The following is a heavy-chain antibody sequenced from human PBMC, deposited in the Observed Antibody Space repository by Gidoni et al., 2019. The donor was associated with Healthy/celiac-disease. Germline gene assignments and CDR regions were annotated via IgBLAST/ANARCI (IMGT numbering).Heavy chain of an antibody. CDR3: ARFRGGDSDAFDI. Sequence: QVQLQESGPGLVKPSETLSLTCPVSGGSISSYYWSWIRQPPGKGLEWIGYIYYSGSTNYNPSLKSRVTISVDTSKNQFSLKLSSVTAADTAVYYCARFRGGDSDAFDIWGQGTMVTVSS. V-gene: IGHV4-59*01. D-gene: IGHD2-21*02. J-gene: IGHJ3*02. CDR1: GGSISSYY. CDR2: IYYSGST.